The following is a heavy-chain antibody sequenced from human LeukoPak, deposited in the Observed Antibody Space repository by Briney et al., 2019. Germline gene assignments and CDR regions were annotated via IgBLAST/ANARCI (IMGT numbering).Heavy chain of an antibody. CDR2: IVVGSGNT. CDR3: AAAGGAARSDFDY. CDR1: GFTFTSSA. V-gene: IGHV1-58*02. J-gene: IGHJ4*02. Sequence: SVKVSCKASGFTFTSSAMQWVRQARGQRLEWVGWIVVGSGNTNYAQKFQERVTITRDMSTSTAYMELSSLRSEDTAVYYCAAAGGAARSDFDYWGQGTLVTVSS. D-gene: IGHD3-16*01.